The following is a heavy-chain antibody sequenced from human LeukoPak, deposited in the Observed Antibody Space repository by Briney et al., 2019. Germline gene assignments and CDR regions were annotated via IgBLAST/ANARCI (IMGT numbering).Heavy chain of an antibody. CDR1: GFTFSNYW. Sequence: GGSLRLSCAASGFTFSNYWMHWVRHVPGKGLVWVSRINDDGSATFYADSVKGRFTISRDNAKNTLFLQINSLGAEDTAVYYCASGIRAFDNWGQGTLVTVSA. J-gene: IGHJ4*02. CDR3: ASGIRAFDN. D-gene: IGHD1-26*01. V-gene: IGHV3-74*01. CDR2: INDDGSAT.